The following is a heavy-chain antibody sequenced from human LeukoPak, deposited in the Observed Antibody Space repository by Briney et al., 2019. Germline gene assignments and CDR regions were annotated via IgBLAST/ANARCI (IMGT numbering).Heavy chain of an antibody. CDR1: GFTFSSYW. CDR2: SNRDGSRT. Sequence: PGGSLRLSCAASGFTFSSYWMHWVRQAPGKGLVWVARSNRDGSRTYYADSVKGRFTISRDNAKNTLYLQMNSLRAEDTAVYYCARGCDYPFDYWGQGTLVTVSS. D-gene: IGHD4-17*01. J-gene: IGHJ4*02. CDR3: ARGCDYPFDY. V-gene: IGHV3-74*01.